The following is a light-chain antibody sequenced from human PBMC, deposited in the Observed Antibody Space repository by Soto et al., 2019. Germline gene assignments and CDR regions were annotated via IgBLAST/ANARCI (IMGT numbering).Light chain of an antibody. J-gene: IGLJ2*01. V-gene: IGLV1-40*01. Sequence: QSVLTQPPSVSGAPGQRVTISCTGSRSDIGAGYGVHWYQQLPATAPRLVIHGDNGRPSGVPDRFSASKSGTSASLTVTGLQAEDEAHYYCQSYDSSLTAVIFGAGTKLTVL. CDR1: RSDIGAGYG. CDR2: GDN. CDR3: QSYDSSLTAVI.